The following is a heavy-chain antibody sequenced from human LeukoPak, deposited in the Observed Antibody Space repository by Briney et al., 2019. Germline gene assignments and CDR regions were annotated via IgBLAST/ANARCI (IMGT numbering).Heavy chain of an antibody. J-gene: IGHJ4*02. CDR3: ARDRMVRGPRPPVSYFDY. V-gene: IGHV3-7*01. D-gene: IGHD3-10*01. CDR1: GFTFSSYW. CDR2: IKQDGSEK. Sequence: GGSLRLSCAASGFTFSSYWMSWVRQAPGKGLEWVANIKQDGSEKYYVDSVKGRFTISRDNAKNSLYLQMNSLRAEDTAVYYCARDRMVRGPRPPVSYFDYWGQGTLVTVSS.